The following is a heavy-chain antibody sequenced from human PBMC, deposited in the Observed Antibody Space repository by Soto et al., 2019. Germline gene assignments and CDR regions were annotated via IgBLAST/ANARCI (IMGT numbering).Heavy chain of an antibody. CDR3: ARGGGSDSFDY. V-gene: IGHV4-38-2*01. J-gene: IGHJ4*02. CDR2: IYHSGTT. CDR1: GDSITSIYH. D-gene: IGHD1-26*01. Sequence: PSETLSLTCAVPGDSITSIYHWAWIRQPPGKGLEWVASIYHSGTTYYNPSLESRLTMSIDRAKNQFSLNLSSMTAADRAVYFCARGGGSDSFDYWGQGILVTVS.